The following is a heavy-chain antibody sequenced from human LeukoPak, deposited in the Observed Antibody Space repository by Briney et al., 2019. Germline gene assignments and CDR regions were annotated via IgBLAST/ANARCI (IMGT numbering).Heavy chain of an antibody. D-gene: IGHD1-1*01. CDR1: GDSVSSNSAA. Sequence: SQTLSLTCAISGDSVSSNSAAWNWIRQSPSRGLEWLGRTYYRSKWYNDYAVSVKSRITINPDTSKNQFSLQLNSVTPEDTAVYYCARETFRTGTTLSYFDYWGQGTLVSVSS. J-gene: IGHJ4*02. V-gene: IGHV6-1*01. CDR3: ARETFRTGTTLSYFDY. CDR2: TYYRSKWYN.